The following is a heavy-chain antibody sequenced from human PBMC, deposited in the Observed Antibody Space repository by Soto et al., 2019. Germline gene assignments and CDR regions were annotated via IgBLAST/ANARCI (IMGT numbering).Heavy chain of an antibody. CDR1: GFTVSSNY. Sequence: EVQLVESGGGLVQPGGSLRLSCAASGFTVSSNYMSWVRQAPGKGLEWVSVIYSGGSTYYADSVKGRFTISRHNSKNTLYLQMNSLRAEDTAVYYCARDRHDYSNYVLKYYMDVWGKGTTVTVSS. D-gene: IGHD4-4*01. CDR3: ARDRHDYSNYVLKYYMDV. CDR2: IYSGGST. J-gene: IGHJ6*03. V-gene: IGHV3-53*04.